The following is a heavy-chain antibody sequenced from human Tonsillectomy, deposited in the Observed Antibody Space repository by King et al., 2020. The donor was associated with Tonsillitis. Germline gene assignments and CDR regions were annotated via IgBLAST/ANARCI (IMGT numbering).Heavy chain of an antibody. CDR3: AKHGDYVFAV. CDR2: INENGKKT. V-gene: IGHV3-7*01. J-gene: IGHJ3*01. CDR1: GFSFSSYW. D-gene: IGHD4-17*01. Sequence: VQLVESGGNLVQPGGSLRLSCTACGFSFSSYWMGWVRQAPGKGLEWVANINENGKKTYYVDSVKGRFTISSNNAKTSLYLQMDSLRAEDTALYYCAKHGDYVFAVWGQGTMLSVPS.